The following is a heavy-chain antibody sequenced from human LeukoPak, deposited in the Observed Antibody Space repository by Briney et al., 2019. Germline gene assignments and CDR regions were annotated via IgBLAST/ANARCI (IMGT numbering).Heavy chain of an antibody. CDR2: INHSGST. CDR3: ARALWGYCSGGSCGGYGMDV. CDR1: GGSFSGYY. J-gene: IGHJ6*02. D-gene: IGHD2-15*01. V-gene: IGHV4-34*01. Sequence: SETLSLTCAVYGGSFSGYYWSWIRQPPGKGLEWIGEINHSGSTNYNPSLKSRVTISVDTSKNQFSLKLSSVTAADTAVYYCARALWGYCSGGSCGGYGMDVWGQGTTVTVSS.